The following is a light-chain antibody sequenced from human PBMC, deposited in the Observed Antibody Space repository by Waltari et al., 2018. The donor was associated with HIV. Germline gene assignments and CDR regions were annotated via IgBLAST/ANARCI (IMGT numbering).Light chain of an antibody. CDR1: SSNIGSNY. V-gene: IGLV1-47*01. J-gene: IGLJ2*01. CDR3: AAWDDSLSPHVV. Sequence: QSVLTQPPSASGTPGQRVTIPCSGSSSNIGSNYVYWSQHLPGTTPKLLIYRDTQRPSSVPDRFSGSKSGTSASLAISGLRSEDEADYYCAAWDDSLSPHVVFGAGTKLTVL. CDR2: RDT.